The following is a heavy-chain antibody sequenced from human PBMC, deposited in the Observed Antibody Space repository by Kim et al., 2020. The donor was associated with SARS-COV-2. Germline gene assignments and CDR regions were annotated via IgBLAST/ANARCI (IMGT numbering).Heavy chain of an antibody. D-gene: IGHD3-22*01. J-gene: IGHJ4*02. Sequence: SIDYAGAVKGRFSVSRDNAKNSLYLQMNSLRVEDTALYYCAKDDSGSIDNWGQGTLVTVSS. V-gene: IGHV3-9*01. CDR2: SI. CDR3: AKDDSGSIDN.